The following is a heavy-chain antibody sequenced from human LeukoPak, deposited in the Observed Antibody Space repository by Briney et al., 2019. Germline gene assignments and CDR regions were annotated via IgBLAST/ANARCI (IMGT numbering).Heavy chain of an antibody. CDR1: GFTFSNYA. V-gene: IGHV3-30*04. CDR3: AREGAYSYDSSGYYYPDAFDI. D-gene: IGHD3-22*01. CDR2: ISYDGSDK. J-gene: IGHJ3*02. Sequence: GGSLRLSCAASGFTFSNYAMHWVRQAPGKGLEWVAVISYDGSDKYSADSVKGRFTISRDDSKNTLYLQMNSLRGEDTAVYYCAREGAYSYDSSGYYYPDAFDIWGQGTMVTVSS.